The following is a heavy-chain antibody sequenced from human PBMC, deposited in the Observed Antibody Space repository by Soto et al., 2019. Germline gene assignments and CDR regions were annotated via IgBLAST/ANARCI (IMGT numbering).Heavy chain of an antibody. CDR1: GYTFTSYG. Sequence: QVQLVQSGAEVKKPGASVEVSCKASGYTFTSYGINWVRQAPGQGCEWMGWISAYNGNTNYAQKLQGRVTMTTDTSTSTAYMELRSLRSDDTAVYYSARQHDYGDYDDYWGQATLFTVSS. J-gene: IGHJ4*02. CDR2: ISAYNGNT. CDR3: ARQHDYGDYDDY. D-gene: IGHD4-17*01. V-gene: IGHV1-18*01.